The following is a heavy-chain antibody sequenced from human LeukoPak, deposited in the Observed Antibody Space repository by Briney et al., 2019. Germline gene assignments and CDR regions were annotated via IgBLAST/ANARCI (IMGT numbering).Heavy chain of an antibody. V-gene: IGHV4-59*12. CDR1: GGSISSYY. D-gene: IGHD3-16*01. CDR2: IYYSGST. Sequence: SETLSLTCTVSGGSISSYYWSWIRQSPGKGLEWIGYIYYSGSTNYNPSLKSRVTISVDTSKNQFSLKLSSVTAADTAMYYCARVKDPGGYYYYYYMDVWGKGTTVTVSS. CDR3: ARVKDPGGYYYYYYMDV. J-gene: IGHJ6*03.